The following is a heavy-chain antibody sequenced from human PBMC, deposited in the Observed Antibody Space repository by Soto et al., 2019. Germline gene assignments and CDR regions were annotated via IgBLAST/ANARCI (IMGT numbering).Heavy chain of an antibody. CDR1: GGSFSGYY. J-gene: IGHJ6*02. Sequence: SETLSLTCAVYGGSFSGYYWSWIRQPPGKGLEWIGEINHSGSTNYNPSLKSRVTISVDTSKNQFSLKLSSVTAADTAVYYCARQLTIFGVVIPKGDYYYYAMDVWGQGTTVTVSS. V-gene: IGHV4-34*01. D-gene: IGHD3-3*01. CDR3: ARQLTIFGVVIPKGDYYYYAMDV. CDR2: INHSGST.